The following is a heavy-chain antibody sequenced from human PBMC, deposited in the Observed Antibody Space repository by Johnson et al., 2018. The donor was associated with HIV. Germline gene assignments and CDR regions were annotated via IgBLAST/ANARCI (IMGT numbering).Heavy chain of an antibody. CDR1: GFTFSSYA. CDR3: AKGLYYGGSGDYAFDM. Sequence: QVQLVESGGGVVQPGRSLRLSCAASGFTFSSYAMHWVRQAPGKGLEWVAVISYDGSNKYYADSVKGRFTISRDNSKNTVYLQMSGLRVEDTAVYYCAKGLYYGGSGDYAFDMWGQGTMVTVSS. V-gene: IGHV3-30-3*01. J-gene: IGHJ3*02. CDR2: ISYDGSNK. D-gene: IGHD2-21*01.